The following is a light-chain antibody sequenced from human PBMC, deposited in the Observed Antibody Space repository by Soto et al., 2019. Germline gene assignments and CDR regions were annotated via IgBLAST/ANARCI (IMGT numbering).Light chain of an antibody. CDR3: PQRSNSPPEVT. V-gene: IGKV3-11*01. CDR2: DAS. J-gene: IGKJ3*01. CDR1: QSVGSS. Sequence: EIVLTQSPDTLSLSPGERATLSCRASQSVGSSLAWYQQKPGQAPRLLIYDASNRATGIPARVSGSGSGTDFTLNISSQEPEDSAVYYCPQRSNSPPEVTFGPGTKLDIK.